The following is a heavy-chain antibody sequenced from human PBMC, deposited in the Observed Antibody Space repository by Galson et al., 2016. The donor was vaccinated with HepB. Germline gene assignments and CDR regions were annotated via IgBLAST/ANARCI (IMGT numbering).Heavy chain of an antibody. CDR3: ATEDLDS. Sequence: SVKVSCKVSGNTLTELSMHWVRQAPGKGLEWMGSFDPEDGEAIYAQKFQGRVTMTEDTSTDTAHMELIRLRSEDTAVYFCATEDLDSWGQGTLVTVSS. J-gene: IGHJ4*02. V-gene: IGHV1-24*01. CDR2: FDPEDGEA. CDR1: GNTLTELS.